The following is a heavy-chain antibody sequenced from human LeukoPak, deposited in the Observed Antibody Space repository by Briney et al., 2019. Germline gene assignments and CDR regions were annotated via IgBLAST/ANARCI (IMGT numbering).Heavy chain of an antibody. CDR3: AKHGLPLVVISAPLDY. Sequence: GGSLRLSCAASGFTVHSNYMSWVRQAPGKGLEWVSVIDRSGVTHYADSVKGRFTISRDNSKNTVYLQMNSLRAEDTAVYYCAKHGLPLVVISAPLDYWGQGTLVTVAS. CDR1: GFTVHSNY. CDR2: IDRSGVT. V-gene: IGHV3-66*03. D-gene: IGHD2-15*01. J-gene: IGHJ4*02.